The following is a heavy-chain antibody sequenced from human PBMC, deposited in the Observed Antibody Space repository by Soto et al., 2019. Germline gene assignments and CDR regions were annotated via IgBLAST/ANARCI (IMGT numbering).Heavy chain of an antibody. CDR3: VRDIR. Sequence: EVQLVESGGGLVQPGGSLRLSCAASGFTFNNFWMYWVRQTPEKGLVWVSGINSDGTTTIYADSVKGRFTISRDNANNTLSLQMNSLTVEDTASYYCVRDIRWGQGTLVTVSS. J-gene: IGHJ4*02. CDR1: GFTFNNFW. V-gene: IGHV3-74*01. CDR2: INSDGTTT.